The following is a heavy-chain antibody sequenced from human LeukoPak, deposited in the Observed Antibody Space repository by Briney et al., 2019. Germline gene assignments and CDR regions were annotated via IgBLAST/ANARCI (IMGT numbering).Heavy chain of an antibody. Sequence: GASVKVSCKASGGTFSSYAISWVRQAPGQGLEWMGGIIPIFGTANYAQKFQGRVTITADESTSTAYMELSSLRSEDTAVYYCARWIDVDTAMANDYWGQGTLVTVSS. J-gene: IGHJ4*02. CDR1: GGTFSSYA. D-gene: IGHD5-18*01. V-gene: IGHV1-69*13. CDR2: IIPIFGTA. CDR3: ARWIDVDTAMANDY.